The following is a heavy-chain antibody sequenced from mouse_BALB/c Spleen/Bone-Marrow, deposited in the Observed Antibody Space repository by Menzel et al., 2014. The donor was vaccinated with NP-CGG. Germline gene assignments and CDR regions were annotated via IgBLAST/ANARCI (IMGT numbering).Heavy chain of an antibody. CDR2: ISYSGST. V-gene: IGHV3-2*02. CDR1: GYSITSDYA. D-gene: IGHD2-14*01. CDR3: ADYYRYTFAY. Sequence: EVQVVESGPGLVKPSQSLSLTCTVAGYSITSDYAWNWIRQFPGNKLEWMGYISYSGSTSYNPSLKSRISITRDTSKNQIFLQLNSVTTEDTDTYFSADYYRYTFAYWGQGTLGTVSA. J-gene: IGHJ3*01.